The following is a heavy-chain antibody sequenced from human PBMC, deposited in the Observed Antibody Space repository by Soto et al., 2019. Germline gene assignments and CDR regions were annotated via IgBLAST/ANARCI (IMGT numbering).Heavy chain of an antibody. CDR2: ISTNNDAI. J-gene: IGHJ4*02. Sequence: ESGGGLVQPGGSLRLSCAASGFSISDCSMNWVRRAPGKGLEWISYISTNNDAIYYADSVKGRFTISRDNAKYSLYLQMNSLRAEETALYYCASVLGSRRSGSYPSYWGQGTLVTVSS. CDR3: ASVLGSRRSGSYPSY. V-gene: IGHV3-48*01. D-gene: IGHD3-10*01. CDR1: GFSISDCS.